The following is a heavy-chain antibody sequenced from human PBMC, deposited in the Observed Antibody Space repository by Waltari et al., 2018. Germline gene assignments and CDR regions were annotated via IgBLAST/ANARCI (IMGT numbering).Heavy chain of an antibody. CDR3: TRGGLPLANWFDP. J-gene: IGHJ5*02. V-gene: IGHV4-61*02. CDR1: GGSISSEAYW. CDR2: VYTNGAT. D-gene: IGHD2-21*01. Sequence: QVQLQESGPGLVNPSQTLSLTCTVSGGSISSEAYWWTWIRQPAGKGLECIGRVYTNGATTDNPSLRSRAIVSIDTSRDQFFLQLSAVTAADTAMYYCTRGGLPLANWFDPWGQGTLVTVSS.